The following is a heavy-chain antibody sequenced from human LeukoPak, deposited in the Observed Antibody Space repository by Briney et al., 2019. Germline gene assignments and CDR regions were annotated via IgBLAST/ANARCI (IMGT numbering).Heavy chain of an antibody. J-gene: IGHJ4*02. CDR3: ARDYYDSSGDLLDY. CDR2: ISAYNANT. V-gene: IGHV1-18*01. D-gene: IGHD3-22*01. CDR1: SYTFTSYC. Sequence: GASVKVSCKASSYTFTSYCISWVRQAPGQGLEWVGWISAYNANTNYAQKLQGRVTMTTDTSTSTAYMELRSLRSDDTAVYYCARDYYDSSGDLLDYWGQGTLVTVSS.